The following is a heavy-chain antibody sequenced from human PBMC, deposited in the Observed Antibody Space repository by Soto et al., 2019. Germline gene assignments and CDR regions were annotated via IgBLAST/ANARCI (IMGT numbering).Heavy chain of an antibody. CDR3: ARDGPDSSGWYGRNYFDY. J-gene: IGHJ4*02. CDR2: INPNSGNT. V-gene: IGHV1-2*02. D-gene: IGHD6-19*01. Sequence: ASVKVSCKASGYTFTGYYMHWVRQAPGQGLEWMGWINPNSGNTNYAQKFQGRVTMTTDTSTSTAYMELRSLRSDDTAVYYCARDGPDSSGWYGRNYFDYWGQGTLVTVSS. CDR1: GYTFTGYY.